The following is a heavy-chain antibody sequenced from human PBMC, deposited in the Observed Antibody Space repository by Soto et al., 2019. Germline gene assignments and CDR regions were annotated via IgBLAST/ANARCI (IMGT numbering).Heavy chain of an antibody. V-gene: IGHV4-34*01. CDR2: INHSGST. D-gene: IGHD2-2*01. CDR3: ARDIVEVPAANLKNGMDV. CDR1: GVSFSCYY. Sequence: SETLSLTCAVYGVSFSCYYWSWIRPPPGKGLEWIGEINHSGSTNYNPSLKSRVTMSVDTSKNQFSLKLSSVTAADTGVYYCARDIVEVPAANLKNGMDVWGQGATVTVSS. J-gene: IGHJ6*02.